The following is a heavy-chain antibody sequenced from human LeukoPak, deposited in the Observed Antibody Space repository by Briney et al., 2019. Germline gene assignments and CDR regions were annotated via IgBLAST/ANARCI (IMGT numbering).Heavy chain of an antibody. CDR1: GFAFSSYG. V-gene: IGHV3-33*01. D-gene: IGHD6-19*01. Sequence: GGSLRLSCAASGFAFSSYGMHWVRQAPGKGLEWVAVIWYDGSNKYYADSVKGRFTISRDNSKNTLYLQMNSLRAEDTAVYYCARDRYSSGWPDYWGQGTLVTVSS. CDR2: IWYDGSNK. CDR3: ARDRYSSGWPDY. J-gene: IGHJ4*02.